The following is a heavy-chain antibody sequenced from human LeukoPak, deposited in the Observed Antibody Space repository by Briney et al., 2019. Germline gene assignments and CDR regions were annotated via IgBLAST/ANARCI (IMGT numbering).Heavy chain of an antibody. CDR2: ISYDGSNK. V-gene: IGHV3-30*18. CDR3: AKDVRRYYDSSGPLDY. Sequence: GGSLRLSCAASGFTFSSYGMHWVRQAPGKGLEWVAVISYDGSNKYYADSVKGRFTTSRDNSKNTLYLQMNSLRAEDTAVYYCAKDVRRYYDSSGPLDYWGQGTLVTVSS. CDR1: GFTFSSYG. J-gene: IGHJ4*02. D-gene: IGHD3-22*01.